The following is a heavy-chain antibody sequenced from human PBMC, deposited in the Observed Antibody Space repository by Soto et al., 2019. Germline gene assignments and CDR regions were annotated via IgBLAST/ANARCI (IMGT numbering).Heavy chain of an antibody. CDR1: GYTFTSYG. CDR2: ISAHNGNT. CDR3: ARGRYGDS. Sequence: QVHLVQSGAEVKKPGASVKVSCKASGYTFTSYGITWVRQAPGQGLEWMGWISAHNGNTDYAQKLQGRVIVTRDTSPSTAYMELRSLISDDTAVYYGARGRYGDSWGQGALVTVSS. J-gene: IGHJ4*02. V-gene: IGHV1-18*01. D-gene: IGHD1-1*01.